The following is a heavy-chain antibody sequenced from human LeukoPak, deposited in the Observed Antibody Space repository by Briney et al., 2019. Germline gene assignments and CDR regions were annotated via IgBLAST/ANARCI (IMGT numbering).Heavy chain of an antibody. V-gene: IGHV1-69*13. Sequence: ASVKVSCKASGGTFSGYAISWVRQAPGQGLEWMGGIIPIFGTANYAQKFQGRVTITADESTSTAYMELSSLRSEDTAVYYCASLRRAADFWSGYYKPYYYYYGMDVWGQGTTVTVSS. CDR2: IIPIFGTA. D-gene: IGHD3-3*01. J-gene: IGHJ6*02. CDR1: GGTFSGYA. CDR3: ASLRRAADFWSGYYKPYYYYYGMDV.